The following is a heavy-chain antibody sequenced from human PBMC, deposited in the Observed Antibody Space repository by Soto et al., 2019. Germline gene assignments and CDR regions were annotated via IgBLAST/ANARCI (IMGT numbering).Heavy chain of an antibody. CDR1: GGSVSSGSYY. J-gene: IGHJ6*02. D-gene: IGHD6-13*01. V-gene: IGHV4-61*01. CDR2: IYYSGST. CDR3: ARGDSSSWWGYGMDV. Sequence: SETLSLTCTVSGGSVSSGSYYWSWIRQPPGKGLEWIGYIYYSGSTNYNPSLKSRVTISVDTSKNQFSLKLSFVTAADTAVYYCARGDSSSWWGYGMDVWGQGTTVTVSS.